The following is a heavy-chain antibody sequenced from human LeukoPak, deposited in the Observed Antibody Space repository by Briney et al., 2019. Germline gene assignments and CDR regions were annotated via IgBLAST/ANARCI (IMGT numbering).Heavy chain of an antibody. CDR2: IYYSGST. J-gene: IGHJ4*02. V-gene: IGHV4-59*01. CDR3: AWSGDGSGGYYPLDY. Sequence: SQTLSLTCTVSGGSIRRYYWSWIRQTPGKGLEWIGYIYYSGSTNYNPSPTSRVTTSVYTSKNQISLKLSSVTAADAGVYYCAWSGDGSGGYYPLDYWGQGTLVTVSS. CDR1: GGSIRRYY. D-gene: IGHD3-10*01.